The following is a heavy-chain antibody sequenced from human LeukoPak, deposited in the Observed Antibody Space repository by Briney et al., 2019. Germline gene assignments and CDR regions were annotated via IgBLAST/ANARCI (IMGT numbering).Heavy chain of an antibody. Sequence: GSLSLSCTTSGFTFGDYAMSWVRQAPGKGLEWVGFIRNKTYGGTTDYAASVKGRFTISRDDSKSIAYLQMNSLKTEDTAVYYCTRGRAYFGSWGQGTLVTVSS. V-gene: IGHV3-49*04. CDR2: IRNKTYGGTT. CDR3: TRGRAYFGS. J-gene: IGHJ4*02. CDR1: GFTFGDYA.